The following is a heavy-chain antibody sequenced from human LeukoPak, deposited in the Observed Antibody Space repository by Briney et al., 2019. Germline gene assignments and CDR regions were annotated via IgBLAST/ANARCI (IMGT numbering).Heavy chain of an antibody. V-gene: IGHV3-7*01. D-gene: IGHD3-10*01. Sequence: GGSLRLSCAASGFTLSSYWMSWVRQAPGKGLEWVANIKQDGSEKYYVDSVKGRFTISRDNAKNSLYLQMNSLRAGDTAVYYCASGSEGWFGESGYYYHYMDVWGKGTTVTVS. CDR1: GFTLSSYW. J-gene: IGHJ6*03. CDR2: IKQDGSEK. CDR3: ASGSEGWFGESGYYYHYMDV.